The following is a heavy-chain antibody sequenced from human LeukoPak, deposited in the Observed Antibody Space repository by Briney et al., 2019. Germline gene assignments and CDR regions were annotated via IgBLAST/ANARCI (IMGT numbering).Heavy chain of an antibody. J-gene: IGHJ6*02. V-gene: IGHV5-51*01. CDR2: IYPGDSDT. D-gene: IGHD3-22*01. Sequence: GESLKISCKGSGYSFTSYWIGWVRQMPGKGLEWMGIIYPGDSDTRYNPSFQGQVTISADKSISTAYLQWSSLKASDTAMYYCARRAHAPSGYYDYYGMDVWGQGTTVTVSS. CDR3: ARRAHAPSGYYDYYGMDV. CDR1: GYSFTSYW.